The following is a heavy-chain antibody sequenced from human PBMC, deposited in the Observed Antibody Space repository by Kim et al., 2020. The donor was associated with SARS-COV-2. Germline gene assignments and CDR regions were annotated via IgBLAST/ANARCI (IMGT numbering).Heavy chain of an antibody. CDR1: GYTFISYY. CDR3: GRAGEQQLVYFFDY. Sequence: ASVKVSRKASGYTFISYYIHWVRQAPGQGLEWMGIINPSGGSTSYAQQFQGRVTMTRDTSTSTVYMELCSLRSGDTAVYSCGRAGEQQLVYFFDYWGQGT. CDR2: INPSGGST. V-gene: IGHV1-46*01. D-gene: IGHD6-13*01. J-gene: IGHJ4*02.